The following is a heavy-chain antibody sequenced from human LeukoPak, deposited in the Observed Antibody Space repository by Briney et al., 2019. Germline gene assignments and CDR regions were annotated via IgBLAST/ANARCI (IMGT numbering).Heavy chain of an antibody. CDR1: GFTFIDHY. V-gene: IGHV3-72*01. CDR3: ARRNSVTQGLDN. Sequence: GGSLRLSCAASGFTFIDHYMDWVRQAPGKGLEWIGRIRNKANSYTTEYAASVKGRFTVSRDDSKNSLFLQMNSLESEDTAVYYCARRNSVTQGLDNWGQGILVTVSS. D-gene: IGHD5/OR15-5a*01. J-gene: IGHJ4*02. CDR2: IRNKANSYTT.